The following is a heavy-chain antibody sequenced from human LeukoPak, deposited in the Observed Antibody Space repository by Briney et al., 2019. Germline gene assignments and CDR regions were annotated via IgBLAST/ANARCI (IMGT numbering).Heavy chain of an antibody. CDR3: ARGRQRSSSSGVGY. V-gene: IGHV1-8*01. CDR2: MNPNSGNT. CDR1: GYTFTSYD. Sequence: ASVKVSCKASGYTFTSYDINWVRQATGQGLEWMGWMNPNSGNTGYAQKFQGRVTMTRNTSISTAYMELSSLRSEDTAVYYCARGRQRSSSSGVGYWGRGTLVTVSS. J-gene: IGHJ4*02. D-gene: IGHD6-6*01.